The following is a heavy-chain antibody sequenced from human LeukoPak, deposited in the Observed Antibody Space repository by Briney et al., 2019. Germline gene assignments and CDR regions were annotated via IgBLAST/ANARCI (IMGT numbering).Heavy chain of an antibody. CDR1: GYTFTSYD. CDR2: MNPNSGNT. D-gene: IGHD2-2*01. Sequence: ASVKVSCQACGYTFTSYDINWVGQATGQGLEWMGWMNPNSGNTGYAQKFQGRVSITRNTSISQAYMELSSLSSEDTAVYYCARLRGYCRSTSCPPRAWFDPWGQGTLVTVSS. V-gene: IGHV1-8*03. J-gene: IGHJ5*02. CDR3: ARLRGYCRSTSCPPRAWFDP.